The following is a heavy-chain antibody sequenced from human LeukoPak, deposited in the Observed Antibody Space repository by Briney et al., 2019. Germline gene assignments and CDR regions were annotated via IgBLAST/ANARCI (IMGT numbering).Heavy chain of an antibody. V-gene: IGHV1-69*05. CDR2: IIPIFGTA. D-gene: IGHD2-15*01. J-gene: IGHJ6*03. CDR1: GYTFTSYG. CDR3: ARGYCSGGSCYSSYYYYYYMDV. Sequence: SVKVSCKASGYTFTSYGISWVRQAPGQGLEWMGGIIPIFGTANYARKFQGRVTITTDESTSTAYMELSSLRSEDTAVYYCARGYCSGGSCYSSYYYYYYMDVWGKGTTVTVSS.